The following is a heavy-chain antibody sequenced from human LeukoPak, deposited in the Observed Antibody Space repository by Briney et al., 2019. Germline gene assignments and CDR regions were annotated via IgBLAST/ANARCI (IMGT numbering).Heavy chain of an antibody. V-gene: IGHV3-9*01. J-gene: IGHJ4*02. D-gene: IGHD1-14*01. Sequence: GGSLRLSCAASGFTFYDYAMHWVRQAPGKGLEWVSGISWNSGSIGYADSVKGRFTISRDNAKNSLYLQMNSLRAEDTALYYCAKGRRLYYFDYWGQGTLVTVSS. CDR2: ISWNSGSI. CDR1: GFTFYDYA. CDR3: AKGRRLYYFDY.